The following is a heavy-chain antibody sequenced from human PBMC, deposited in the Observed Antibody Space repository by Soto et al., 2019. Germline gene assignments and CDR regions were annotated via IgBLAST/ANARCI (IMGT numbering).Heavy chain of an antibody. V-gene: IGHV3-33*01. CDR2: IWYDGSNK. CDR3: ARDGSYYDFWSGYFTRNWFDP. CDR1: GFTFSSYG. J-gene: IGHJ5*02. D-gene: IGHD3-3*01. Sequence: GGSLRLSCAASGFTFSSYGMHWVRQAPGKGLEWVAVIWYDGSNKYYADSVKGRFTISRDNSKNTLYLQMNSLRAEDTAVYYCARDGSYYDFWSGYFTRNWFDPWGQGTLVTVSS.